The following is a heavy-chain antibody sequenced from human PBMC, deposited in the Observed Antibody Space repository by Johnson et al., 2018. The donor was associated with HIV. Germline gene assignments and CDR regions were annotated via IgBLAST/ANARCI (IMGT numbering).Heavy chain of an antibody. D-gene: IGHD7-27*01. CDR3: AKDRNWGRLFDGFDI. J-gene: IGHJ3*02. CDR1: GVSLSSYG. CDR2: ISSSGSTI. Sequence: MQLVESGGGVVQPGRSLRLSCAASGVSLSSYGMHWIRQAPGKGLEWVSSISSSGSTIYYADSVTGRFTISRDNAKNSLYLQMNSLRAEDTAVYYCAKDRNWGRLFDGFDIWGRGTMVTVSS. V-gene: IGHV3-48*04.